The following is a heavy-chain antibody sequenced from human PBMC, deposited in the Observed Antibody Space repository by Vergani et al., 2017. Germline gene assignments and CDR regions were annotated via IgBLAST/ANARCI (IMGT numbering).Heavy chain of an antibody. D-gene: IGHD3-16*01. CDR1: GASLSSNSYY. Sequence: QLQLQESGPGLVETSETPSLTCTLSGASLSSNSYYWGWVRQSPGNGLEWVGSIRYSVPTYYNLPLQSGTTIALDTSRNQFCLKLCCVTAADTALYFCARHDRKTYTATMGWYYYGGEGFLVTVSS. CDR3: ARHDRKTYTATMGWYYY. J-gene: IGHJ4*02. CDR2: IRYSVPT. V-gene: IGHV4-39*01.